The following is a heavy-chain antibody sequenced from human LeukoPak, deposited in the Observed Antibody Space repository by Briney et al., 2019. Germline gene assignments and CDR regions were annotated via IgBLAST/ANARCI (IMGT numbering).Heavy chain of an antibody. CDR3: ARGWYCSGGSCFNWFDP. V-gene: IGHV1-69*06. D-gene: IGHD2-15*01. CDR2: IIPIFGTA. J-gene: IGHJ5*02. CDR1: GYIFTRYD. Sequence: SEKVSCKASGYIFTRYDINWVRQATGQGLEWMGGIIPIFGTANYAQKFQGRVTITADKSTSTAYMELSSLRSEDTAVYYCARGWYCSGGSCFNWFDPWGQGTLVTVSS.